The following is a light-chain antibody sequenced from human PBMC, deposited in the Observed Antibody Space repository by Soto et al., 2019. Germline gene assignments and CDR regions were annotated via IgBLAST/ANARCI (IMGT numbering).Light chain of an antibody. CDR1: QSVSSSY. CDR2: GAS. V-gene: IGKV3-20*01. CDR3: EQYGSSPPRLT. J-gene: IGKJ4*01. Sequence: EIVLTQSPGTLSLSPGERATLSCRASQSVSSSYLAWYQQKPGQAPRLLIYGASSRATGIPDRFSGSGSGTDFTFTISTLESEDFAVYYCEQYGSSPPRLTFGGGTKEEIK.